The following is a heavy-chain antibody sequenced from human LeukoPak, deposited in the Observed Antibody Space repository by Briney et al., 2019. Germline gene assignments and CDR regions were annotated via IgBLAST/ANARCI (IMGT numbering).Heavy chain of an antibody. V-gene: IGHV3-11*01. CDR3: ARDMWYFGDSGPDY. Sequence: PGGSLRLSCAASGFIFTDYSMSWIRQAPGKGLEWLSYITSSGADMYYANSVKGRFTISRDNAKNSLFLQMDSLRAEDTAVYYCARDMWYFGDSGPDYWGQGILVTVSS. D-gene: IGHD1-26*01. J-gene: IGHJ4*02. CDR2: ITSSGADM. CDR1: GFIFTDYS.